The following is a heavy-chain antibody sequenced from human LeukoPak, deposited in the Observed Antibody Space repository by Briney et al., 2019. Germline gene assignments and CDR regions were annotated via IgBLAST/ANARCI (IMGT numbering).Heavy chain of an antibody. D-gene: IGHD3-3*01. CDR1: GYTFTSYG. V-gene: IGHV1-18*01. CDR3: ARATLIFGVVTEPLDY. CDR2: ISAYNGNT. Sequence: ASVKVSCKASGYTFTSYGISWVRQAPGQGLEWMGWISAYNGNTNYAQKLQGRVTMTTDTSTSTAYMELRSLRSDDTAVYYCARATLIFGVVTEPLDYWGQGTLVTVS. J-gene: IGHJ4*02.